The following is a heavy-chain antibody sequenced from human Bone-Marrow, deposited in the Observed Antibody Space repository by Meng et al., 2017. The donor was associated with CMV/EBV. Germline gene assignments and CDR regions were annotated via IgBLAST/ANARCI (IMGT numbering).Heavy chain of an antibody. CDR2: IRSKIDGGTT. D-gene: IGHD3-10*01. CDR3: ATEVVIREFEKDAFDI. Sequence: GESLKISCAASGFTFGNAWMSWVRQAPGKGLEWVGRIRSKIDGGTTDYAAPVKGRFTISRDDSKNALFLRMNSLKTEDTAIYFCATEVVIREFEKDAFDIWGQGTMVTFSS. J-gene: IGHJ3*02. CDR1: GFTFGNAW. V-gene: IGHV3-15*01.